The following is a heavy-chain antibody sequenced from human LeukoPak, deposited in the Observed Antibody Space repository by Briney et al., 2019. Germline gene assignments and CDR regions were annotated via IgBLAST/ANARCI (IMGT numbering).Heavy chain of an antibody. D-gene: IGHD5-18*01. Sequence: PSETLSLTCTVSGASVSSGSYYWSWIRQPPGKGLEWIGYIYYSGSTNYNPSLKSRVTISVDTSKNQFSLKLSSVTAADTAVYYCARGSRGYSYGWGQGTLVTVSS. J-gene: IGHJ4*02. CDR1: GASVSSGSYY. CDR2: IYYSGST. CDR3: ARGSRGYSYG. V-gene: IGHV4-61*01.